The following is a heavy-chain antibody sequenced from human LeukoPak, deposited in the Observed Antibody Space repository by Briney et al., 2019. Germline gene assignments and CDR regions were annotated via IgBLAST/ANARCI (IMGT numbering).Heavy chain of an antibody. D-gene: IGHD4-17*01. Sequence: SETLSLTCIVSGDSIRIYYWSWIRQSPGKGLEWIGYIHYSGNTFSNPALKSRVTISIDTPKNQFSLQLRSVTAEDTAVYYCARHSYGDYAGNYVMDVWGQGTTVTVSS. CDR2: IHYSGNT. V-gene: IGHV4-59*08. J-gene: IGHJ6*02. CDR1: GDSIRIYY. CDR3: ARHSYGDYAGNYVMDV.